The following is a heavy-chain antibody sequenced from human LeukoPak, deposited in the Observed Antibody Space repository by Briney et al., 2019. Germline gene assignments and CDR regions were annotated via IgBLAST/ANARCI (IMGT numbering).Heavy chain of an antibody. D-gene: IGHD3-10*01. V-gene: IGHV3-48*01. J-gene: IGHJ4*02. CDR3: AKSVGYYGSGSYYLPGY. Sequence: GGSLRLSCAASGFTFSSYSMNWVRQAPGKGLEWVSYISSSSSTIYYADSVKGRFTISRDNSKNTLYLQMNSLRAEDTAVYYCAKSVGYYGSGSYYLPGYWGQGTLVTVSS. CDR1: GFTFSSYS. CDR2: ISSSSSTI.